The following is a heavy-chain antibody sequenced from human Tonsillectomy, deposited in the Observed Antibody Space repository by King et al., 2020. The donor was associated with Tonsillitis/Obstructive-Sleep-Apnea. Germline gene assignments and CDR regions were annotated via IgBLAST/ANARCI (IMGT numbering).Heavy chain of an antibody. CDR3: ATLTHRQNYAFWSGPPVDYFDGMDV. D-gene: IGHD3-3*01. CDR1: GGSISSFY. V-gene: IGHV4-59*01. J-gene: IGHJ6*02. CDR2: THYSGST. Sequence: QLQESGPGLVKPAETLSLTCTVSGGSISSFYWSWIRQPPGKGLEWSGYTHYSGSTNYSPSLKSRVTISVDTSKNQLSLKLTSVTAADTAVYYCATLTHRQNYAFWSGPPVDYFDGMDVWGQGTTVTVSS.